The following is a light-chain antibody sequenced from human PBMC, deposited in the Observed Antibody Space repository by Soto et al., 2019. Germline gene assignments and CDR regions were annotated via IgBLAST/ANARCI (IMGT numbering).Light chain of an antibody. Sequence: EIPWTQSPVTLSLSPGERATLSCRAGQSIGSYLAWYQQKPGQAPRLLIYDTSKRATGVTDRFSGGGSGPDFTLTIRSLEPEDFAVYYCQQRSAWPPLTFGQGTRLEIK. CDR2: DTS. J-gene: IGKJ5*01. V-gene: IGKV3-11*01. CDR1: QSIGSY. CDR3: QQRSAWPPLT.